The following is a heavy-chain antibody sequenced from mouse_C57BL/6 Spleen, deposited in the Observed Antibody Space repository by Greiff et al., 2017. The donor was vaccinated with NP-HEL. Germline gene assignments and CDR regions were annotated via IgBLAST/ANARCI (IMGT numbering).Heavy chain of an antibody. CDR2: ISDGGSYT. CDR1: GFTFSSYA. CDR3: ARGRLWDYAMDY. Sequence: DVQLVESGGGLVKPGGSLKLSCAASGFTFSSYAMSWVRQTPEKRLEWVATISDGGSYTYYPDNVKGRFTISRDNAKNNLYLQMSHLKSEDTAMYYCARGRLWDYAMDYWGQGTSVTVSS. J-gene: IGHJ4*01. D-gene: IGHD1-1*02. V-gene: IGHV5-4*01.